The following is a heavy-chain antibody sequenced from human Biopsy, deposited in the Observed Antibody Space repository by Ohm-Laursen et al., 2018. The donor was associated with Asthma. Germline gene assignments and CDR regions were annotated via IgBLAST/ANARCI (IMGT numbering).Heavy chain of an antibody. CDR1: GFTFSSYS. D-gene: IGHD3-22*01. Sequence: SLRLSCAASGFTFSSYSMNWVRQAPGKGLEWVSYISSSSSTIYYADSVKGRFTISRDNAKNSLYLQMNSLRAGDTAVYYCTRREYSDSRISPLDLWGHGTMVTVSS. CDR2: ISSSSSTI. V-gene: IGHV3-48*04. CDR3: TRREYSDSRISPLDL. J-gene: IGHJ3*01.